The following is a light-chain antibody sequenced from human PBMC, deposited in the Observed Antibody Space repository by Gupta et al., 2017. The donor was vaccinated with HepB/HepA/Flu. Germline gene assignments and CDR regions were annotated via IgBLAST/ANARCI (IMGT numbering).Light chain of an antibody. Sequence: DIVMTQSPLSLAVTPGEPASISCRSTQSLLGGDGHNYLDWYLVKPGQSPQLLIYLGSHRASGVPDRFSGSGSGTDFTLKISRAEAEDLGVYYCRQGLQTPSIFGQGTKVEIK. CDR3: RQGLQTPSI. CDR1: QSLLGGDGHNY. J-gene: IGKJ2*01. V-gene: IGKV2-28*01. CDR2: LGS.